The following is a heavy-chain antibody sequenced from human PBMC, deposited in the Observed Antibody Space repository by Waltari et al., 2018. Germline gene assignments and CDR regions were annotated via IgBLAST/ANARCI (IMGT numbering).Heavy chain of an antibody. V-gene: IGHV1-69*02. Sequence: GSSVKVSCKASGGTFSSYTISWVRQAPGQGLEWMGRIIPILGIANYAQKFQGRVTITADKSTSTAYMELSSLRSEDTAVYYCASAGDYYDSSGYYPWGQGTLVTVSS. D-gene: IGHD3-22*01. CDR3: ASAGDYYDSSGYYP. CDR2: IIPILGIA. CDR1: GGTFSSYT. J-gene: IGHJ5*02.